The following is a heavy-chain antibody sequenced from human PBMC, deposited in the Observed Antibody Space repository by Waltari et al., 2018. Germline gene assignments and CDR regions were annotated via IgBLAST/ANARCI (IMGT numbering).Heavy chain of an antibody. CDR3: TRDRDWVLFDY. V-gene: IGHV3-74*01. J-gene: IGHJ4*02. CDR2: ISHDGSTT. Sequence: EVLLVESGGGLGQPGGSLRLSCAASGFTFSPSVMHWVRQAPGKGLVWVSRISHDGSTTTYGDSVKGRFTVSRDNAKNTLYLQMNSLRAEDTAVYYCTRDRDWVLFDYWGQGTLVTVSS. D-gene: IGHD2-21*02. CDR1: GFTFSPSV.